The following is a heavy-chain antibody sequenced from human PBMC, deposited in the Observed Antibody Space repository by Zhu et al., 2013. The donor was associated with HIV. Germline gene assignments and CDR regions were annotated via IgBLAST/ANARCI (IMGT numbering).Heavy chain of an antibody. CDR2: IIPIFGTT. J-gene: IGHJ4*02. Sequence: QVQLVQSGAEVKKPGSSVRVSCKPSGGTFSNYAINWVRQAPGQGLEWMGGIIPIFGTTHYAQKFQGRVTITADEPTTTAYMELSSLRSEDTAVYYCARGHIAVADTFVFDYWGQGTLVTVSS. V-gene: IGHV1-69*01. CDR1: GGTFSNYA. D-gene: IGHD6-19*01. CDR3: ARGHIAVADTFVFDY.